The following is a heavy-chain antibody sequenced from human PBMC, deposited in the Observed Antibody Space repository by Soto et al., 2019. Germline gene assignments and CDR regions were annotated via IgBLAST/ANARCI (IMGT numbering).Heavy chain of an antibody. CDR3: AREDDSYGMDV. CDR2: INPSGGST. CDR1: GYTFTSYY. J-gene: IGHJ6*02. D-gene: IGHD3-3*01. V-gene: IGHV1-46*01. Sequence: ASVKVSCKASGYTFTSYYMHWVRQAPGQGLEWMGIINPSGGSTSYAQEFQGRVTMTRDTSTSTVCMELSSLRSEDTAVYYCAREDDSYGMDVWGQGTTVTVSS.